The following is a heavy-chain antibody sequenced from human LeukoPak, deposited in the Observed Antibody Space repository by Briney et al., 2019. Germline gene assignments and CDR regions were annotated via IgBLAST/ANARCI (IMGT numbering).Heavy chain of an antibody. J-gene: IGHJ4*02. CDR2: INHSGST. Sequence: KPSETLSLTCAVYGGSFSGYYWSWIRQPPGKGLEWIGEINHSGSTNYNPSLKSRVTISVDTSKNQFSLKLSSVTAADTAVYYCARPRGRYGSGLTWAFGYWGQGTLVTVSS. CDR3: ARPRGRYGSGLTWAFGY. D-gene: IGHD3-10*01. V-gene: IGHV4-34*01. CDR1: GGSFSGYY.